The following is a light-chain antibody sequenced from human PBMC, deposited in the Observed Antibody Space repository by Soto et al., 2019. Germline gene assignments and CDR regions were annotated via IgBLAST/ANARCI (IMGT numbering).Light chain of an antibody. Sequence: QSVLTQPASMSGSPGQSVTISCAGTSSDIGGYNYVSWYQHHPGTAPKLIIYDVSSRPSGVSHLFSASKSGNTASLTISGLQAEDEADYYCSSFSVASPLFGTGTKVTVL. CDR3: SSFSVASPL. CDR1: SSDIGGYNY. V-gene: IGLV2-14*01. J-gene: IGLJ1*01. CDR2: DVS.